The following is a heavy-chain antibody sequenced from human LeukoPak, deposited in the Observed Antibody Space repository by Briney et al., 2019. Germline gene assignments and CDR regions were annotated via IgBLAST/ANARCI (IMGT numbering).Heavy chain of an antibody. V-gene: IGHV4-39*07. CDR2: IYYSGNT. J-gene: IGHJ5*02. D-gene: IGHD3-10*01. CDR3: AREVYYGSGSYAINP. Sequence: SETLSLTCTVSGVSISSSNSYWGWIRQPPGKGLEWIGSIYYSGNTYYNPSLKSRVTISVDTSKNQFSLKLSSVTAADTAVYYCAREVYYGSGSYAINPWGQGTLVTVSS. CDR1: GVSISSSNSY.